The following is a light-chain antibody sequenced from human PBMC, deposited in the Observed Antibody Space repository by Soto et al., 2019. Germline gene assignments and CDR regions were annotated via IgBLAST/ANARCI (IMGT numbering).Light chain of an antibody. CDR2: GAS. CDR3: QQYNNWPRT. J-gene: IGKJ1*01. V-gene: IGKV3D-15*01. Sequence: EIVLTQSPGALSLSTGERATLSCRASQSVSGSYVAWYQQKPGQAPRLLIYGASSRATGIPDRFSGSGSGTEFTLTISSLQSEDFAVYYCQQYNNWPRTFGQGTKVAIK. CDR1: QSVSGSY.